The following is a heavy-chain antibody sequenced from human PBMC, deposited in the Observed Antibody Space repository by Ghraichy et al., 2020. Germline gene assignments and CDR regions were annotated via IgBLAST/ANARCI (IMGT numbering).Heavy chain of an antibody. V-gene: IGHV3-53*01. CDR2: IYSGGST. Sequence: GGSLNISCAASGFTVSSNYMSWVRQAPGKGLEWVSVIYSGGSTYYADSVKGRFTISRDNSKNTQYLQMNSLRAEDTAVDYCARVDVAIDYWGQGTLVTVSS. CDR3: ARVDVAIDY. D-gene: IGHD2-2*03. J-gene: IGHJ4*02. CDR1: GFTVSSNY.